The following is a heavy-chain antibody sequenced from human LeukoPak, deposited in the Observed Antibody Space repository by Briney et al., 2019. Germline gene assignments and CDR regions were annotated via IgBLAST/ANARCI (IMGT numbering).Heavy chain of an antibody. CDR1: GGSFSGYY. Sequence: PSETLSLTCADYGGSFSGYYWSWIRQPPGKGLEWIGEINHSGSTNYNPSLKSRVTISVDTSKNQFSLKLSSVTAADTAVYYCTRVKVGRWLQSLGFDYWGQGTLVTVSS. V-gene: IGHV4-34*01. J-gene: IGHJ4*02. D-gene: IGHD5-24*01. CDR2: INHSGST. CDR3: TRVKVGRWLQSLGFDY.